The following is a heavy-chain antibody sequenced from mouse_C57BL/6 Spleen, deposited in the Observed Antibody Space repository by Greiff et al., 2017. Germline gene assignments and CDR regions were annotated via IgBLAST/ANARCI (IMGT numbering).Heavy chain of an antibody. Sequence: VQLQQSGPELVKPGASVKIPCKASGYTFTDYNMDWVKQSHGKSLEWIGDINPNNGGTIYNQKFKGKATLTVDKSSSTAYMELRSLTSEDTAVYYCARGSSAGVDYWGQGTTLTVSS. V-gene: IGHV1-18*01. CDR3: ARGSSAGVDY. J-gene: IGHJ2*01. CDR2: INPNNGGT. CDR1: GYTFTDYN.